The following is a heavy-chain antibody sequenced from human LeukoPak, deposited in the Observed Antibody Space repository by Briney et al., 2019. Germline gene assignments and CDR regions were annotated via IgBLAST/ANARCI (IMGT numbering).Heavy chain of an antibody. CDR2: IYYSGST. CDR3: AIINRSGAFDI. Sequence: SETLSLTCTVSGGSISSYYWSWIRQPTGKGLEWIGYIYYSGSTNYNPSLKSRVTISVDTSKNQFSLKLSSVTAADTAVYYCAIINRSGAFDIWGQGTMVTVSS. CDR1: GGSISSYY. V-gene: IGHV4-59*01. J-gene: IGHJ3*02. D-gene: IGHD1-14*01.